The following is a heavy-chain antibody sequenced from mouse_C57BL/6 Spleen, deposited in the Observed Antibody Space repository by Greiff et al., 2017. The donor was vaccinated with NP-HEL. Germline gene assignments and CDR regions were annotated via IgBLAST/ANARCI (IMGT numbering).Heavy chain of an antibody. CDR3: ARGSDYGSSPYYYAMDY. V-gene: IGHV1-80*01. D-gene: IGHD1-1*01. CDR1: GYAFSSYW. CDR2: IYPGDGDT. Sequence: VQLQQSGAELVKPGASVKISCKASGYAFSSYWMNWVKQRPGKGLEWIGQIYPGDGDTNYNGKFKGKATLTADKSSSTAYMQLSSLTAEDSAVYFCARGSDYGSSPYYYAMDYWGQGTSVTVSA. J-gene: IGHJ4*01.